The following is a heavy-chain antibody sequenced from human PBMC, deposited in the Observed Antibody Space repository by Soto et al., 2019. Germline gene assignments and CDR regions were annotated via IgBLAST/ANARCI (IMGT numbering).Heavy chain of an antibody. J-gene: IGHJ1*01. CDR3: ARDSSGYEYFQH. D-gene: IGHD3-22*01. CDR1: GGTFSSYT. Sequence: SVKVSCKASGGTFSSYTISWVRQAPGQGLEWMGRIIPILGIANYAQKFQGRVTITTDKSTSTAYMELSSLRSEDTAVYYCARDSSGYEYFQHWGQGTLVTVSS. V-gene: IGHV1-69*04. CDR2: IIPILGIA.